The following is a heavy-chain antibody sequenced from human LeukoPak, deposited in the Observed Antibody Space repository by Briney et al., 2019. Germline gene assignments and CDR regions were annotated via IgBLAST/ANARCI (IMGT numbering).Heavy chain of an antibody. D-gene: IGHD2-2*01. CDR1: GFTFSSYG. J-gene: IGHJ3*02. V-gene: IGHV3-33*01. CDR2: IWYDGSNK. Sequence: PGRSLRLSCAASGFTFSSYGMHWVRQAPGKGLEWVAVIWYDGSNKYYADSVKGRFTISRDNSKNTLYLQMNSLRAEDTAVYYCARALIVVVPAAIPSDAFDIWGQGTMVTVSS. CDR3: ARALIVVVPAAIPSDAFDI.